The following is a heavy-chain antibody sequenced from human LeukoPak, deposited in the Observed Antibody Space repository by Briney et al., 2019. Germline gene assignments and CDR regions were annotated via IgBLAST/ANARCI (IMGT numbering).Heavy chain of an antibody. CDR2: ISYDGSNK. V-gene: IGHV3-30*18. CDR1: GFTFSSYG. CDR3: AKNSYGYLPGHDY. D-gene: IGHD5-18*01. J-gene: IGHJ4*02. Sequence: GGSLRLSCAASGFTFSSYGMHWVRQAPGKGLEWVAVISYDGSNKYYADSVKGRFTISRDNSKNTLYLQMNSLRAEDTAVYYCAKNSYGYLPGHDYWGQGTLVTVSP.